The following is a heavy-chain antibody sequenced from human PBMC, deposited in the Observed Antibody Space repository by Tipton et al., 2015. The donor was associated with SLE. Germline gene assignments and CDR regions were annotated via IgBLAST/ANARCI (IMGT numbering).Heavy chain of an antibody. CDR2: IKGDGSTT. CDR3: ARDDPSYWYFDL. Sequence: GSLRLSCVGSGFTFSSQYIHWVRQSPGKGLLWVAHIKGDGSTTTYADSVKGRFTISRDNAENTVYLQMNSLRAEDTAVYYCARDDPSYWYFDLWGRGPLVTVSS. CDR1: GFTFSSQY. J-gene: IGHJ2*01. V-gene: IGHV3-74*03. D-gene: IGHD6-6*01.